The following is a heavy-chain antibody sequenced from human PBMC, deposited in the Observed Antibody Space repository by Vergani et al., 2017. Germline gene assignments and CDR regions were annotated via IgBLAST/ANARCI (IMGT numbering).Heavy chain of an antibody. CDR2: IYTSGST. J-gene: IGHJ4*02. V-gene: IGHV4-61*02. CDR1: GGSISSGSYY. D-gene: IGHD3-10*01. Sequence: QVQLQESGPGLVKPSQTLSLTCTVSGGSISSGSYYWSWIRQPAGKGLEWIGRIYTSGSTNYNPSLKSRVTISVDTSKNQFSLKLSSVSAADTAVYYCARERDPLWXGVDWGQGTLVTVSS. CDR3: ARERDPLWXGVD.